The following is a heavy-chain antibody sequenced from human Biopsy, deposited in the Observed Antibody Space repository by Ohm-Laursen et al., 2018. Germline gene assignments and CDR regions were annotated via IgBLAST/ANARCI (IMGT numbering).Heavy chain of an antibody. CDR2: IYPGGST. J-gene: IGHJ3*01. D-gene: IGHD3-22*01. CDR1: GGDINNYY. V-gene: IGHV4-4*07. CDR3: ASVVLGPTNDAFDL. Sequence: SETLSLTCNVSGGDINNYYWSWIRQPAGQGLEWIGRIYPGGSTNYNPSLKSRVTISVDTSKKQLSLRLRSVTAADTAMYYCASVVLGPTNDAFDLWGQGTMVVVSS.